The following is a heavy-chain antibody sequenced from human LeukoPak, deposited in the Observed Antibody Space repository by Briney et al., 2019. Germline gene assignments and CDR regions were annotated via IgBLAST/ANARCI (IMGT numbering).Heavy chain of an antibody. V-gene: IGHV3-30*02. Sequence: PGGSLRLSCAASGFTFSSYGMHWVRQAPGKGLVWVAFIRYDGSNKYYADSVKGRFTISRDNSKNTVYLQMNSLKTEDTAMFYCTKDHPDCRGTSCLLFDYWGHGILVTVSS. D-gene: IGHD2-2*01. CDR1: GFTFSSYG. J-gene: IGHJ4*01. CDR2: IRYDGSNK. CDR3: TKDHPDCRGTSCLLFDY.